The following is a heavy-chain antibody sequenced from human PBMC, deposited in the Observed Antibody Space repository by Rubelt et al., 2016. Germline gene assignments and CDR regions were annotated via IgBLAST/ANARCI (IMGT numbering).Heavy chain of an antibody. D-gene: IGHD6-13*01. Sequence: QVQLVQSGAEVKKPGASVKVSRKASGYTFTSYGISWVRQAPGQGLEWMGWISAYNGNTNYAQKFQGRATMTTDTSTSTAYMGRRSLRSDDTAVYYCARVISGVEYSSSWHFDYWGQGTLVTVSS. CDR2: ISAYNGNT. J-gene: IGHJ4*02. V-gene: IGHV1-18*01. CDR3: ARVISGVEYSSSWHFDY. CDR1: GYTFTSYG.